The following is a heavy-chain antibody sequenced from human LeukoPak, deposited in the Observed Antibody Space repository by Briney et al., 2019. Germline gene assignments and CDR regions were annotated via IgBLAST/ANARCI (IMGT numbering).Heavy chain of an antibody. Sequence: GGSLRLSCAASGFTFSSYGMHWVRQAPGKGLEWVAVISYDGSNKYYADSVKGRFTISRDNSKNTLYLQMNSLRAEDTAVYYCAKDRGSGWYGDFDYWGQGTLVTVSS. J-gene: IGHJ4*02. D-gene: IGHD6-19*01. CDR3: AKDRGSGWYGDFDY. CDR1: GFTFSSYG. CDR2: ISYDGSNK. V-gene: IGHV3-30*18.